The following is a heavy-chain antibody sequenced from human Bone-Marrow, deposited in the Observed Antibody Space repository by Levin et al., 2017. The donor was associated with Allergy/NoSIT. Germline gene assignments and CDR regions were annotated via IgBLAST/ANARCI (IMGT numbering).Heavy chain of an antibody. Sequence: SETLSLTCTVSGDSISSGRHHWGWVRQPPGKGLEWIASIYYSGTTYYRPSLRGRVTISVDTSKNQFSLKLSSVTAADTAMYYCAREYSSWCEYWGQGILVTVSS. CDR1: GDSISSGRHH. D-gene: IGHD5-12*01. J-gene: IGHJ4*02. V-gene: IGHV4-39*07. CDR3: AREYSSWCEY. CDR2: IYYSGTT.